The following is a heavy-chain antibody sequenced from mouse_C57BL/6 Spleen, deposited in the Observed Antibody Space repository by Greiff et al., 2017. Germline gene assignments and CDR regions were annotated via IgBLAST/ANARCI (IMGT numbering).Heavy chain of an antibody. CDR3: ARCTTAEWYFDV. CDR2: IYPRSGNT. J-gene: IGHJ1*03. D-gene: IGHD1-2*01. CDR1: GYTFTSYG. V-gene: IGHV1-81*01. Sequence: VMLVESGAELARPGASVKLSCKASGYTFTSYGISWVKQRTGQGLEWIGEIYPRSGNTYYNEKFKGKATLTAANSSSTAYMELRSLTSEGSAVYFCARCTTAEWYFDVWGTGTTVTVSS.